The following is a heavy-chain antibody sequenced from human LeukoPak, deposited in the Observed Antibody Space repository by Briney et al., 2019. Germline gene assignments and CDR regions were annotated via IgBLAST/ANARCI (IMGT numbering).Heavy chain of an antibody. CDR2: IIPIFGTA. Sequence: GASVKVSCKASGGTFSSYAISWVRQAPGQGLEWMGGIIPIFGTANYAQKFQGRVTITADESKSTAYMELSSLRAEDTAVYYCARGRGAAASVARGWFDPWGQGTLVTVSS. J-gene: IGHJ5*02. CDR3: ARGRGAAASVARGWFDP. D-gene: IGHD6-13*01. CDR1: GGTFSSYA. V-gene: IGHV1-69*13.